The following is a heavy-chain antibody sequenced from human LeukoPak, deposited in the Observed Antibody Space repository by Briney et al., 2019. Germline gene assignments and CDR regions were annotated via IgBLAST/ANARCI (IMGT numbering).Heavy chain of an antibody. Sequence: KSSETLSLTRTVSGGSISTHYWSWIRQPPGKGLERIGYIYYSGKTYYYPSLQRRVTISVDTSKNHFSLKLTSVTAADTAVYYCARLLDNDSSGDPDTFDMWGQGTMVTVSS. CDR1: GGSISTHY. V-gene: IGHV4-59*11. D-gene: IGHD3-22*01. CDR3: ARLLDNDSSGDPDTFDM. CDR2: IYYSGKT. J-gene: IGHJ3*02.